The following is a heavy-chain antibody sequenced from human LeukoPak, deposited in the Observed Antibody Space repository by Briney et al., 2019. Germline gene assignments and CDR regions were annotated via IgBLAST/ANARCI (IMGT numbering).Heavy chain of an antibody. CDR2: ISYDGSNK. D-gene: IGHD1-14*01. CDR3: ARSYGKPDY. J-gene: IGHJ4*02. Sequence: GGSLRLSCAASGFTFSSYAMHWVRQAPGKGLEWVAVISYDGSNKYYADSVKGRFTISRDNSKNTLYLQMNSPRAEDTAVYYCARSYGKPDYWGQGTLVTVSS. V-gene: IGHV3-30*04. CDR1: GFTFSSYA.